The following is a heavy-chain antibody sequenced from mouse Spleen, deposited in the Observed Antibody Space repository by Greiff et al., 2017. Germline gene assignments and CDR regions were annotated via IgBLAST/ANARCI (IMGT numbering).Heavy chain of an antibody. CDR3: ARSSYSNYAMDY. CDR2: IWSGGST. Sequence: VQLQQSGPGLVQPSQSLSITCTVSGFSLTSYGVHWVRQSPGKGLEWLGVIWSGGSTDYNAAFISRLSISKDNSKSQVFFKMNSLQADDTAIYYCARSSYSNYAMDYWGQGTSVTVSS. J-gene: IGHJ4*01. V-gene: IGHV2-2*01. D-gene: IGHD2-5*01. CDR1: GFSLTSYG.